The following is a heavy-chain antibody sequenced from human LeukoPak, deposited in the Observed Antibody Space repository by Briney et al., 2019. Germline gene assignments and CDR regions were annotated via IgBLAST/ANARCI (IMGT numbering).Heavy chain of an antibody. J-gene: IGHJ6*02. D-gene: IGHD3-10*01. CDR1: GYTFTSYD. Sequence: ASVKVSCKASGYTFTSYDTNWVRQATGQGLEWMGWMNPNSGNTGYAQKFQGRVTMTRNTSISTAYMELSSLRSEDTAVYYCARAYYYGSGRVSYYGMDVWGQGTTVTVSS. V-gene: IGHV1-8*01. CDR3: ARAYYYGSGRVSYYGMDV. CDR2: MNPNSGNT.